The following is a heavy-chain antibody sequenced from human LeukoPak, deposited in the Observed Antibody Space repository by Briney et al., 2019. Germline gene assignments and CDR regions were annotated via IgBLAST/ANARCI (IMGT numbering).Heavy chain of an antibody. Sequence: ASVKVSCKASGYTFTSYYMHWVRQAPGQGLEWMGIINPSGGSTSYAQKFQGRVTMTRDTSTSTVYMELSSLRSEDTAVYYCARDSRITMIVVVRLPVYWGQGTLVTVSS. J-gene: IGHJ4*02. D-gene: IGHD3-22*01. CDR3: ARDSRITMIVVVRLPVY. CDR1: GYTFTSYY. V-gene: IGHV1-46*01. CDR2: INPSGGST.